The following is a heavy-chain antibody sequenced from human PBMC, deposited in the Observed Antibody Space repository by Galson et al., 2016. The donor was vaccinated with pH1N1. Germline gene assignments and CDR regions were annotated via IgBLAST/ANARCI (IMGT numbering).Heavy chain of an antibody. CDR1: GYTFTGYY. D-gene: IGHD5-12*01. J-gene: IGHJ4*02. V-gene: IGHV1-2*02. CDR3: ARGSGYSGYDPEYYFDY. Sequence: SVKVSCKASGYTFTGYYMHWVRQAPGQGLEWMGWINPNSGGRNYAQKFQGRVTMTRDTSISTAYMELSGLRSDDMAVYSCARGSGYSGYDPEYYFDYWGQGTLVTVSS. CDR2: INPNSGGR.